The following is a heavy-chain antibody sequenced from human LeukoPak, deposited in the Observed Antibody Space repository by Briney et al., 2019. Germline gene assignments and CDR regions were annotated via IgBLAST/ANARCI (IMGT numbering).Heavy chain of an antibody. CDR3: ARVMEAGYCSGGSCYHQPGYFDY. D-gene: IGHD2-15*01. J-gene: IGHJ4*02. CDR2: IKQDGSEK. V-gene: IGHV3-7*04. CDR1: GFTFSSYW. Sequence: GGSLRLSCAASGFTFSSYWMSWVRQAPGKGLDWVANIKQDGSEKYYVDSVKGRFTISRDNAKNSLYLQMNSLRAEDTAVYYCARVMEAGYCSGGSCYHQPGYFDYWGQGTLVTVS.